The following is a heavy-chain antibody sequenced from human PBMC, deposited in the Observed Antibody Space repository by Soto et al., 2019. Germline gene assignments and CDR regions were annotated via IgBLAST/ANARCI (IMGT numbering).Heavy chain of an antibody. Sequence: QVQLQESGPGLVKPSQTLSLTCTVSGGSISSGGYYWSWIRQHPGKGLEWIGYIYYSGSTYYTPSLRSRVTVELDPSRNQCSLKLSSGTPGDSAVYCCARDLGRRHDVGAFDIWGQGRMVTVSS. CDR2: IYYSGST. D-gene: IGHD3-10*01. J-gene: IGHJ3*02. V-gene: IGHV4-31*03. CDR3: ARDLGRRHDVGAFDI. CDR1: GGSISSGGYY.